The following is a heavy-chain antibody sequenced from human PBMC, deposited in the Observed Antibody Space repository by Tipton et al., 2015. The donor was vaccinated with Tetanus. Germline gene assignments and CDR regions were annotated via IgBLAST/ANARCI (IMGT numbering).Heavy chain of an antibody. CDR1: GGPISSGDYY. Sequence: TLSLTCTVSGGPISSGDYYWSRVRLSPGKGLEWIGYIYYTGNTYYNPSLKSRLTISVDTSKNQFSLKLNSVTAADTAVYYCARRSVSARFDDWGQGAQVTVSS. V-gene: IGHV4-30-4*01. D-gene: IGHD6-6*01. CDR3: ARRSVSARFDD. J-gene: IGHJ4*02. CDR2: IYYTGNT.